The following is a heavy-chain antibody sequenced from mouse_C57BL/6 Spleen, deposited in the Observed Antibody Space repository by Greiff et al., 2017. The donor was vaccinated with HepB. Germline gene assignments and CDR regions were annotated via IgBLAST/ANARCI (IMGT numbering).Heavy chain of an antibody. J-gene: IGHJ2*01. CDR2: INPGSGGT. D-gene: IGHD1-1*01. CDR3: ARSGLYGSSYDFDY. CDR1: GYAFTNYL. V-gene: IGHV1-54*01. Sequence: QVQLQQSGAELVRPGTSVKVSCKASGYAFTNYLIEWVKQRPGQGLEWIGVINPGSGGTNYNEKFKGKATLTADKSSSTAYMQLSSLTSEDSAVYFCARSGLYGSSYDFDYWGQGTTLTVSS.